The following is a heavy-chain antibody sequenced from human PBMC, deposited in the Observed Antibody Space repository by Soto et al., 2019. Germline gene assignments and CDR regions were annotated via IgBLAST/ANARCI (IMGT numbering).Heavy chain of an antibody. J-gene: IGHJ5*02. D-gene: IGHD2-15*01. Sequence: QVQLQQWGAGLLKPSETLSLTCAVYGGSFSGYYWSWIRQPPGKGLEWIGEINHSGSTNYNPSLKSRVTTSVDTSKNQFSLKLSSVTAADTAVYFCARGRARYCSGGSCYKHNWFDPWGQGTLVTVSS. CDR1: GGSFSGYY. CDR2: INHSGST. CDR3: ARGRARYCSGGSCYKHNWFDP. V-gene: IGHV4-34*01.